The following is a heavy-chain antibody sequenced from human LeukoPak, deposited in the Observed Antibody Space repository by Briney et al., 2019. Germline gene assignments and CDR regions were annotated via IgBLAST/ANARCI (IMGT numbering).Heavy chain of an antibody. D-gene: IGHD3-16*01. CDR2: ISGSGSST. J-gene: IGHJ3*02. Sequence: GGSLRLSCAASGFTFSSYGMSWVRQAPGKGLEGVSAISGSGSSTYYADSVKGQFTISRDNSKNTPYVQMNSLRGEDTAVYYCAKSRGILRAFDIWGQGTMVTVSS. CDR3: AKSRGILRAFDI. CDR1: GFTFSSYG. V-gene: IGHV3-23*01.